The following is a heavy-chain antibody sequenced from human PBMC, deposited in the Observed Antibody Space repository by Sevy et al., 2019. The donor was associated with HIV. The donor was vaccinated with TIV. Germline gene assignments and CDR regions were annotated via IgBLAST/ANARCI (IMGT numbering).Heavy chain of an antibody. CDR1: GFTFSSYG. Sequence: GGSLRLSCAASGFTFSSYGMHWVHQAPGKGLEWVALIWYDGSNTYYADSVKGRFSISRDNSKNTLYLQMNSLRAEDTAVYYCARGKAALPGYYYGMDVWGQGTTVTVSS. CDR2: IWYDGSNT. J-gene: IGHJ6*02. CDR3: ARGKAALPGYYYGMDV. D-gene: IGHD6-6*01. V-gene: IGHV3-33*08.